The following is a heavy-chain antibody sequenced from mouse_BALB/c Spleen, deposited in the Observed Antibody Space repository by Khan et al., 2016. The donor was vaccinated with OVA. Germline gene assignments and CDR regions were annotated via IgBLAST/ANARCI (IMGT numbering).Heavy chain of an antibody. CDR1: GYTFTTYW. Sequence: VKLQESGAELAKPGASVKMSCKASGYTFTTYWMHWVKQRPGQGLEWIGYINPTSGYTDYNEKFKDRATLSADKSSSTAYMQLSSLTSEDSAVYYSTRDRIDYWGQGTTLTVSS. J-gene: IGHJ2*01. CDR2: INPTSGYT. CDR3: TRDRIDY. V-gene: IGHV1-7*01.